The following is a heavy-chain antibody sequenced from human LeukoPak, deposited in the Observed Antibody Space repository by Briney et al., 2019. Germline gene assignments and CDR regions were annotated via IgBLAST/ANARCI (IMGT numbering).Heavy chain of an antibody. CDR3: ARARKLYSSSWPYYFDY. Sequence: PSQTLSLTCTVSGGSISSGGYYWSWIRQHPGKGLEWIGYIYYSGSTYYNPSLKSRVTISVDTSKNQFSLKLSSVTAADTAVYYCARARKLYSSSWPYYFDYWGQGTLATVSS. V-gene: IGHV4-31*03. J-gene: IGHJ4*02. CDR1: GGSISSGGYY. D-gene: IGHD6-13*01. CDR2: IYYSGST.